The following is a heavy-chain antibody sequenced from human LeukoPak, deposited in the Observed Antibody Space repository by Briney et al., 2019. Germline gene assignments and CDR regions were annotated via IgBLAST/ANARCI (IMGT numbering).Heavy chain of an antibody. CDR2: ISGSGGST. CDR1: GFAFSSYA. CDR3: AKDGWGSYNFDY. D-gene: IGHD1-26*01. Sequence: GGSLRLSCAASGFAFSSYAMSWVRQAPGKGLEWVSAISGSGGSTYYADSVKGRFTISRDNSKNTLYLQMNSLRAEDTAVYYCAKDGWGSYNFDYWGQGTLVTVSS. J-gene: IGHJ4*02. V-gene: IGHV3-23*01.